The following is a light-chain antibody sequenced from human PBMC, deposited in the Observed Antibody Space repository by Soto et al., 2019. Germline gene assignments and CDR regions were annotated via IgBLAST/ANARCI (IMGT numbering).Light chain of an antibody. CDR2: EVS. Sequence: QSALTQPASVSGSPGQSITISCTGTSSDVGKYNYVSWYQQHPAKAPKLMIFEVSNRPSGVSNRFSGSKSGNTASLTISGLQAEDEAEYYCSSYAGSNNVVFGGGTKVTVL. CDR3: SSYAGSNNVV. CDR1: SSDVGKYNY. J-gene: IGLJ2*01. V-gene: IGLV2-14*01.